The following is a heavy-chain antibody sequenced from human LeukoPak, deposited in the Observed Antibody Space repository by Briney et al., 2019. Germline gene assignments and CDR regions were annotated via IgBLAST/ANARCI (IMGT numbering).Heavy chain of an antibody. J-gene: IGHJ4*02. CDR2: ISSSSSTI. Sequence: PGGSLRLSCAASGFTFSSYSMNWVRQAPGKGLEWVSYISSSSSTIYYADSVKGRFTIFRDSSTSTLYLQMNSLRAEDTAVYYCARGARYCSTTSCYSYFDYWGQGTPVTVSS. D-gene: IGHD2-2*01. CDR1: GFTFSSYS. CDR3: ARGARYCSTTSCYSYFDY. V-gene: IGHV3-48*01.